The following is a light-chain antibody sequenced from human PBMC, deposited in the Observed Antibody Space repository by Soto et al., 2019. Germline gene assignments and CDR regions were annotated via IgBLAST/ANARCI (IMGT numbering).Light chain of an antibody. CDR3: CSSVHPNTLV. CDR2: EVT. Sequence: QSVLTQPASVYGSPGQSITISCTETSSDFGTYNLVSWYQQNPGKAPKLMIYEVTKRTSGVSNRVSGSQSGNTASLTISGLQAEDEADYYCCSSVHPNTLVFGGGTKVTVL. CDR1: SSDFGTYNL. J-gene: IGLJ3*02. V-gene: IGLV2-23*02.